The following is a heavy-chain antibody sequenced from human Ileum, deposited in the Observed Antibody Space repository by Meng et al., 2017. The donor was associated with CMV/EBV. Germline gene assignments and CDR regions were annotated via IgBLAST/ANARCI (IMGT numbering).Heavy chain of an antibody. Sequence: CKASGYTFSSYYIHWVRQAPGQGLEWMGMINPSGGRTSYPQKFQGRVTLTRDTSTTTVYMEVSSLRSEDTAVYYCARGNDFGGNTFDYWGQGTLVTVSS. CDR1: GYTFSSYY. V-gene: IGHV1-46*01. CDR2: INPSGGRT. CDR3: ARGNDFGGNTFDY. D-gene: IGHD4-23*01. J-gene: IGHJ4*02.